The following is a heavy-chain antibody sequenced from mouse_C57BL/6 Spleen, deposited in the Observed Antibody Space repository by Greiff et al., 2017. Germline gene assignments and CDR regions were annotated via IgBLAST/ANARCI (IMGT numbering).Heavy chain of an antibody. J-gene: IGHJ3*01. CDR3: ARHRWAY. CDR1: GFTFSDYG. CDR2: ISSGSSTI. V-gene: IGHV5-17*01. Sequence: EVQRVESGGGLVKPGGSLKLSCAASGFTFSDYGMHWVRQAPEKGLEWVAYISSGSSTIYYADTVKGRFTLSRDNAKNTLFLQRTSLRSEDTAMYYCARHRWAYWGQGTLVTVSA.